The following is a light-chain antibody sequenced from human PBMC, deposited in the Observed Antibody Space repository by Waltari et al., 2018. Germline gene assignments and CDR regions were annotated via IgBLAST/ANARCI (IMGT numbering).Light chain of an antibody. V-gene: IGLV2-14*03. CDR3: SSYTRNKV. CDR1: SSDIGANNF. CDR2: DVT. Sequence: QSALTQPASVSGSPGQSITISCTGTSSDIGANNFVSWYQQHPGEAPKLIIYDVTYRPSGVSKRCSGSKSGNTASLTISGLQAEDEADYYCSSYTRNKVFGGGTKLTVL. J-gene: IGLJ3*02.